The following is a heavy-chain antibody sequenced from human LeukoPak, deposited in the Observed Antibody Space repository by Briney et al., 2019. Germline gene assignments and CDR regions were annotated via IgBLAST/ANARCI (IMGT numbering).Heavy chain of an antibody. J-gene: IGHJ4*02. CDR1: AFPLRNYW. V-gene: IGHV3-7*01. CDR3: ARALASSTADS. CDR2: IKQDGGET. Sequence: GGGLRLSRVPSAFPLRNYWMSWVRQAPGKGRERVANIKQDGGETYYVHCVKRRFTIPRHNAKNPLSLQMDSLRVDDTGIYYCARALASSTADSWGQATLV. D-gene: IGHD6-19*01.